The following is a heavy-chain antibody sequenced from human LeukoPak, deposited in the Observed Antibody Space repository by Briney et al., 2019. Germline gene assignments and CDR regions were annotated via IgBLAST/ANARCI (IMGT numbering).Heavy chain of an antibody. CDR3: ARGIRGYSGLVVH. J-gene: IGHJ4*02. D-gene: IGHD5-12*01. Sequence: GGSLRLSCAASGFIFSDYYMSWIPQAPGKGLEWVSYISCSGSTIDYADSVKGRFTISRDNAKKSLYLQMNSLRAEDTAVYYCARGIRGYSGLVVHWGQGTLVTVSS. CDR1: GFIFSDYY. V-gene: IGHV3-11*04. CDR2: ISCSGSTI.